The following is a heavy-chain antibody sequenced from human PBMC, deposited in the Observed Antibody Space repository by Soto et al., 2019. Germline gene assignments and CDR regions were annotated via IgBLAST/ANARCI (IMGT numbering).Heavy chain of an antibody. CDR3: ARVGQSIAARRGFDI. Sequence: PSETLSLTCSVYGDSLSGYYWSWIRQSPGKGLECIGNIYYSGSTLYNPSLKSRVTISLDTSKNQFSLKVTSVTPADTAVYFCARVGQSIAARRGFDIWGQGTMVTVSS. D-gene: IGHD6-6*01. CDR1: GDSLSGYY. J-gene: IGHJ3*02. V-gene: IGHV4-59*01. CDR2: IYYSGST.